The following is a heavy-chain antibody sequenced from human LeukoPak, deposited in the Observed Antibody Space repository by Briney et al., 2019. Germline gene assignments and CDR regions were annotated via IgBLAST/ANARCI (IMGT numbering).Heavy chain of an antibody. CDR3: ARGSTAYSSWHGGDY. CDR2: IKQDGSEK. Sequence: GGSLRLSCAASGFTFSSYWMSWVRQAPGKGLEWVANIKQDGSEKYYVDSVKGRFTISRDNAKNSLYLQMNILRAEDTAVYYCARGSTAYSSWHGGDYWGQGTLVTVSS. D-gene: IGHD3-22*01. J-gene: IGHJ4*02. CDR1: GFTFSSYW. V-gene: IGHV3-7*01.